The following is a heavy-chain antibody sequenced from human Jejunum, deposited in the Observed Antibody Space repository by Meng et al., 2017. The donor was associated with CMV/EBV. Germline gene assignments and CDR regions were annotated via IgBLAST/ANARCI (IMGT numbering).Heavy chain of an antibody. V-gene: IGHV3-49*04. CDR2: IRSRGYSATT. CDR3: TRVVPLRWETLPSTFDY. Sequence: GDYALGWVRQAPGKGLEWVGFIRSRGYSATTEYAASVKGRFTISRDNSKTIAYLQMNSLKTEDTAVYYCTRVVPLRWETLPSTFDYWGQGTLVTVSS. D-gene: IGHD1-26*01. J-gene: IGHJ4*02. CDR1: GDYA.